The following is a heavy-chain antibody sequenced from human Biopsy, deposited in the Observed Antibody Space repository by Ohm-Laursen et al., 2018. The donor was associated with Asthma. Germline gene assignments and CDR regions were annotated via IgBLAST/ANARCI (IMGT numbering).Heavy chain of an antibody. J-gene: IGHJ4*02. CDR3: SRDFTIGSGSPFHF. Sequence: SLRLSCTASGRHFGSYNMHWVRQAPGKGLEWVASISSLSRYIYHATSLRGRFTISRDNAKRSLYLQMDSLRGDDTAVYYCSRDFTIGSGSPFHFWGRGTLVTVSS. D-gene: IGHD3-10*01. V-gene: IGHV3-21*01. CDR2: ISSLSRYI. CDR1: GRHFGSYN.